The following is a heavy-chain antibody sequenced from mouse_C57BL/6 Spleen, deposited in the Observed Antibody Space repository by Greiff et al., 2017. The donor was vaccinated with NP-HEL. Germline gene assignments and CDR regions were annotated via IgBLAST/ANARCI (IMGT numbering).Heavy chain of an antibody. CDR1: GYAFSSYW. V-gene: IGHV1-80*01. Sequence: VKLVESGAELVKPGASVKISCKASGYAFSSYWMNWVKQRPGKGLEWIGQIYPGDGDTNYNGKFKGKATLTADKSSSTAYMQLSSLTSEDSAVYFCARKWFPDFDYWGQGTTLTVSS. D-gene: IGHD1-3*01. CDR2: IYPGDGDT. CDR3: ARKWFPDFDY. J-gene: IGHJ2*01.